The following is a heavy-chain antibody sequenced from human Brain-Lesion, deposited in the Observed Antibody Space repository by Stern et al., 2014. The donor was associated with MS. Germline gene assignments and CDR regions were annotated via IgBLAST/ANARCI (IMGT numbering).Heavy chain of an antibody. J-gene: IGHJ4*02. Sequence: QVQLGESGPGLVKPSQTLSLTCTVSGGAVSSGDRYWSWVRQHPEKGLEWIGYISYSGNNYYNPSLESRVTISMDRSKNQFSLNLRSVTAADTAVYYCARVTEFLRFFYPDYWGQGIRVTVSS. D-gene: IGHD3-3*01. CDR3: ARVTEFLRFFYPDY. V-gene: IGHV4-31*03. CDR2: ISYSGNN. CDR1: GGAVSSGDRY.